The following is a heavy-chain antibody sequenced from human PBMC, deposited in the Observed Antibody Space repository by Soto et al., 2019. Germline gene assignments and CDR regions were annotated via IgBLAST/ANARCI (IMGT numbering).Heavy chain of an antibody. CDR1: GFTVSSNY. Sequence: GGSLRLSCAASGFTVSSNYMSWVRQAPGKGLEWVSVIYSGGSTYYADSVKGRFTISRDNSKNTLYLQMNSLRAEDTAVYYCARDRYCSGGSCYDAFDIWGQGTMVTVSS. D-gene: IGHD2-15*01. J-gene: IGHJ3*02. CDR2: IYSGGST. CDR3: ARDRYCSGGSCYDAFDI. V-gene: IGHV3-66*01.